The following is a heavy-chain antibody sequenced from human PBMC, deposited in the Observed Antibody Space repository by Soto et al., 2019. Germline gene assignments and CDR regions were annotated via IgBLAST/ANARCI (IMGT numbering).Heavy chain of an antibody. V-gene: IGHV3-23*01. Sequence: GGSLRLSCAASGFTFSSYAMSWVRQAPGKGLEWVSTISNSGGSTYYTDSVKGRFTISRDNSKNTVFLRMNSLRAEDTAIYYCAKYGVGATTFFDFWGQGTLVTVSS. D-gene: IGHD1-26*01. CDR3: AKYGVGATTFFDF. CDR2: ISNSGGST. J-gene: IGHJ4*02. CDR1: GFTFSSYA.